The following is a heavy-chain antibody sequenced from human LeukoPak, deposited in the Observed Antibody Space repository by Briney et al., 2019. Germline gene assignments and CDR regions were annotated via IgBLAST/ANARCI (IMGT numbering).Heavy chain of an antibody. CDR3: ATDRGGFGYYVPFDY. V-gene: IGHV3-11*01. D-gene: IGHD3-10*02. Sequence: GGSLRLSCAASGFTFSDFYMSWIRQAPGKGLEWVSYISSSGSTIYYADSVKGRFTISRDNAKNSLYLQMNSLRSEDTAVYYCATDRGGFGYYVPFDYWGQGTLVTVSS. CDR1: GFTFSDFY. J-gene: IGHJ4*02. CDR2: ISSSGSTI.